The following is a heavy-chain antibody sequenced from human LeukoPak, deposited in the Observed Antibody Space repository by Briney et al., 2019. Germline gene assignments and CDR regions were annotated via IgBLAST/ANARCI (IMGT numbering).Heavy chain of an antibody. V-gene: IGHV3-30*03. J-gene: IGHJ4*02. CDR2: ISYDGSNK. CDR3: ARDGGDCSGDSCYVDY. CDR1: GFTFSSYG. Sequence: PGRSLRLSCAASGFTFSSYGMHWVRQAPGKGLEWVALISYDGSNKYYADSVKGRFTISRDTSKNTLYLQMNSLRAEDTAVYYCARDGGDCSGDSCYVDYWGQGTLVTVSS. D-gene: IGHD2-15*01.